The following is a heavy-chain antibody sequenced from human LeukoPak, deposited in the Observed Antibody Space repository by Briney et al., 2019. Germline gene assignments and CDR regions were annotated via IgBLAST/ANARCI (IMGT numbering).Heavy chain of an antibody. D-gene: IGHD1-1*01. Sequence: GGPLRLSCAASGFTFSSHWMHWVRQAPGKGLVWVSRINRDGSNTNYADSAKGRFTISRDNAKNTVYLQMNSLRVEDTAVYYCARDGHGTNLDEFDYWGQGTLVTVSS. CDR2: INRDGSNT. CDR1: GFTFSSHW. V-gene: IGHV3-74*01. J-gene: IGHJ4*02. CDR3: ARDGHGTNLDEFDY.